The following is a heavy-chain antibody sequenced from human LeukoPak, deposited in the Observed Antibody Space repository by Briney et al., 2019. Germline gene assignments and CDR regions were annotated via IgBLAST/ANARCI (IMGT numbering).Heavy chain of an antibody. J-gene: IGHJ4*02. V-gene: IGHV4-59*01. Sequence: PSETLSLTCTVSGGSISSYYWSWIRQPPGKGLEWIGYIYSRGSTNFNPSLKSRVTISVDTSKNQFSLKLSSVTAADTAVYYCAGGPGDYAYWGQGTLVTVSS. CDR2: IYSRGST. D-gene: IGHD4-17*01. CDR3: AGGPGDYAY. CDR1: GGSISSYY.